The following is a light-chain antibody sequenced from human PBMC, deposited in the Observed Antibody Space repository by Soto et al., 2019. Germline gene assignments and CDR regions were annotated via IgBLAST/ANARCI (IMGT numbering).Light chain of an antibody. V-gene: IGLV1-40*01. CDR3: QSYDSRLSGVV. Sequence: QSVLTQPPSVSGAPGQRVTISCTGSSSNLGAGHDVYWYQQLPGTAPKFLIYGSSHRPSGVPDRFSGSKSDTSASLAITGLQAEDEADYYCQSYDSRLSGVVFGGGTQLTVL. CDR2: GSS. J-gene: IGLJ2*01. CDR1: SSNLGAGHD.